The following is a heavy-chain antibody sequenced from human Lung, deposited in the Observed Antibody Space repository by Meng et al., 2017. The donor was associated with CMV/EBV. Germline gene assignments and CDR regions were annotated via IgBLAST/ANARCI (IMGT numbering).Heavy chain of an antibody. CDR2: IEGSNDNT. D-gene: IGHD1-26*01. Sequence: VQLGESGGGLVKPGGSLRLSCAASGFSLSHNAMSWVRQAPGKGLEWVSAIEGSNDNTHYADSVKGRFAISRDASTNTLYLQMNNLRAEDTAIYYCAKDIFRWAFDYWGHGTLVTVSS. V-gene: IGHV3-23*04. CDR1: GFSLSHNA. J-gene: IGHJ4*01. CDR3: AKDIFRWAFDY.